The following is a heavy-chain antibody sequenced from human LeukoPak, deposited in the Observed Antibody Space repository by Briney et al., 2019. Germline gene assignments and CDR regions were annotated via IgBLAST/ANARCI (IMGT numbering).Heavy chain of an antibody. D-gene: IGHD2-2*01. Sequence: GGSLRLSCAASGFTFSDYYMSWIRQAPGKGLEWVSAISGSGGSTYYADSVKGRFTISRDNSKNTLYLQMNSLRAEDTAVYYCAKDKAPLVVPAAILFGFDIWGQGTMVTVSS. CDR1: GFTFSDYY. CDR2: ISGSGGST. J-gene: IGHJ3*02. CDR3: AKDKAPLVVPAAILFGFDI. V-gene: IGHV3-23*01.